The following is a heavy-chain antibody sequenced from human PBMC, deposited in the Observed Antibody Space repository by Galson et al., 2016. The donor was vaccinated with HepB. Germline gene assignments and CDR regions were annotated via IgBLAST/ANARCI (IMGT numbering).Heavy chain of an antibody. V-gene: IGHV3-73*01. CDR3: SRQGLGLDALDI. CDR1: GFAFSGSS. D-gene: IGHD3/OR15-3a*01. CDR2: IRSNAHSYAT. Sequence: SLRLSCAASGFAFSGSSMHWVRQASGRGLEWVGRIRSNAHSYATAFAASVKGRFTISRDDSKNTAFLQMNSLKTEDTAIYYCSRQGLGLDALDIWGQGTMVTVSS. J-gene: IGHJ3*02.